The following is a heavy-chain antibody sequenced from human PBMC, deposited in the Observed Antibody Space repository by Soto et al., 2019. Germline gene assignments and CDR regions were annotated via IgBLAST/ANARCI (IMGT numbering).Heavy chain of an antibody. V-gene: IGHV3-74*01. CDR2: INSDGSST. J-gene: IGHJ6*02. D-gene: IGHD5-12*01. CDR1: GFTFSSYW. Sequence: PGGSLRLSCAASGFTFSSYWMHWVRQAPGKGLVWVSRINSDGSSTSYADSVRGRFTISRDNAKNTLYLQMNSLRAEDTAVYYCARDLLSGYDYGRYYGMGVWGQGTTVTVSS. CDR3: ARDLLSGYDYGRYYGMGV.